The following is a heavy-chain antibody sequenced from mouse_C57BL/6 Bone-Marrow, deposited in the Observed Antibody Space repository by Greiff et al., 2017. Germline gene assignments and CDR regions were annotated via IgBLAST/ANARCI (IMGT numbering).Heavy chain of an antibody. J-gene: IGHJ3*01. Sequence: QVQLQQPGAELVRPGSSVKLSCKASGYTFTSYWMHWVKQRPIQGLEWIGNIDPSDSETHYNQKFKDKATLTVDKSSSTAYMRLSSLTSEDSAVYYCARSTTVVEDWFAYWGQGTLVTVSA. CDR3: ARSTTVVEDWFAY. V-gene: IGHV1-52*01. D-gene: IGHD1-1*01. CDR2: IDPSDSET. CDR1: GYTFTSYW.